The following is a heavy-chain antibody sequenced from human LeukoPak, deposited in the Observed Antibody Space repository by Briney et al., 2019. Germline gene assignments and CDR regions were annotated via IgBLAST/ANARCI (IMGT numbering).Heavy chain of an antibody. CDR1: GFTFSNYG. Sequence: GGSLRLSCAASGFTFSNYGMHWVRQAPGKGLVWVSRINSDGSSTSYADSVKGRFTISRDNAKNTLYLQMNSLRAEDTAVYYCARGRDWVIPNDAFDIWGQGTMVTVSS. CDR2: INSDGSST. V-gene: IGHV3-74*01. D-gene: IGHD3-22*01. J-gene: IGHJ3*02. CDR3: ARGRDWVIPNDAFDI.